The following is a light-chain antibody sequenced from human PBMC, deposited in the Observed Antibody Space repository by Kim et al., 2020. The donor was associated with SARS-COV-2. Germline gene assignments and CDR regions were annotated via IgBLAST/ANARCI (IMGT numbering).Light chain of an antibody. CDR2: AAS. CDR1: ERISSY. Sequence: DIQMTQSPSSLSASVGDRVISCGASERISSYLNWYQQKPGKAPKLLIYAASRLQSGVPSRFSGGGSGTDFTLTISSLQPEDFATYFCQQSYRTPRTYGQGTKVDIK. J-gene: IGKJ1*01. V-gene: IGKV1-39*01. CDR3: QQSYRTPRT.